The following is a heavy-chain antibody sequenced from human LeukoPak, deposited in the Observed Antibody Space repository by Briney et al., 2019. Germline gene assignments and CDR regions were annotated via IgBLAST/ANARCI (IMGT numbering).Heavy chain of an antibody. CDR2: IIPIFGTA. D-gene: IGHD6-13*01. Sequence: SVKVSCKASGGTFSSYAISWVRQAPGQGLEWMGGIIPIFGTANYAQKFQGRVTITTDESTSTAYMELSSLRSEDTAVYYCASGLYSSSWTQRTQFDPWGQGTLVTVSS. CDR3: ASGLYSSSWTQRTQFDP. J-gene: IGHJ5*02. V-gene: IGHV1-69*05. CDR1: GGTFSSYA.